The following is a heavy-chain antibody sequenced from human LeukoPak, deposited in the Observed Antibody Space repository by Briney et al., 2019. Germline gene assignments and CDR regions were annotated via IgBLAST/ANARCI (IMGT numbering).Heavy chain of an antibody. D-gene: IGHD4-17*01. Sequence: GSLRLSCAASGFIFSDYAMHWVRQAPGKGLEWVALVSYDGRNENYADSVKGRFTISRDTSKSTLYLQMNSLRGEDTAVYYCAKDLSDYGDYAEYFQHWGQGTLVTVSS. CDR1: GFIFSDYA. CDR3: AKDLSDYGDYAEYFQH. CDR2: VSYDGRNE. J-gene: IGHJ1*01. V-gene: IGHV3-30*04.